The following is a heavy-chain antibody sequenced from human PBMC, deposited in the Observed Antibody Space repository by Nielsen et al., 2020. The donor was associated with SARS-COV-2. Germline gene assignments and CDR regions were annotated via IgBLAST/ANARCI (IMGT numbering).Heavy chain of an antibody. CDR1: GGSVTSTNW. CDR2: IYHTGTT. Sequence: SETLSLTCVVSGGSVTSTNWWSWVRQAPGKGLEWIGEIYHTGTTNYNPSLRSRVTIAVDKSKNQFSLRLTSVTAADTALYYCAREMSDCTNYPCHRLGFDPWGRGTLVSVSS. CDR3: AREMSDCTNYPCHRLGFDP. V-gene: IGHV4-4*02. J-gene: IGHJ5*02. D-gene: IGHD2-8*01.